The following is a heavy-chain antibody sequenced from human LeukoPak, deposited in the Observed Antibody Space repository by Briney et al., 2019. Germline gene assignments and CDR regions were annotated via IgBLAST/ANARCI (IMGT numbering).Heavy chain of an antibody. V-gene: IGHV4-4*07. CDR2: IYTSGST. CDR1: GGSISSYY. D-gene: IGHD4-17*01. Sequence: KTSETLSLTCTVSGGSISSYYWSWIRQPAGKGLEWIGRIYTSGSTNNNPSLKSRVTMSVDTSKNQFSLKLSSVTAADTAVYYCARGDVVGTVTTGDYYYYYGMDVWGQGTTVTVSS. CDR3: ARGDVVGTVTTGDYYYYYGMDV. J-gene: IGHJ6*02.